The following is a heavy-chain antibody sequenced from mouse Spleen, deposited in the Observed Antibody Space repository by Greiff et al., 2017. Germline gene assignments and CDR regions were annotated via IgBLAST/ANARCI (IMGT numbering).Heavy chain of an antibody. J-gene: IGHJ4*01. CDR3: AKKGGITTAFYAMDY. V-gene: IGHV2-5*01. D-gene: IGHD1-2*01. CDR1: GFSLTSYG. Sequence: VQLQQSGPGLVQPSQSLSITCTVSGFSLTSYGVHWVRQSPGKGLEWLGVIWRGGSTDYNAAFMSRLSITKDNSKSQVFFKMNSLQAYDTAIYYCAKKGGITTAFYAMDYWGQGTSVTVSS. CDR2: IWRGGST.